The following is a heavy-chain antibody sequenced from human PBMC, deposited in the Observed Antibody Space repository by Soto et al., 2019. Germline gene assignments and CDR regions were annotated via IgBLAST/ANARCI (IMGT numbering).Heavy chain of an antibody. CDR3: AKDLGSSPPGDF. D-gene: IGHD6-6*01. J-gene: IGHJ4*02. V-gene: IGHV3-23*01. Sequence: VQVLESGGGLVQPGGSLRLSCAASGFTFSTYAMGWVRQAPGKGLEWVASISLSGDNTYYPDSVRGRLTISRDISKNTLYLQMNSLRAEDTALYYCAKDLGSSPPGDFWGQGTLVTVSS. CDR1: GFTFSTYA. CDR2: ISLSGDNT.